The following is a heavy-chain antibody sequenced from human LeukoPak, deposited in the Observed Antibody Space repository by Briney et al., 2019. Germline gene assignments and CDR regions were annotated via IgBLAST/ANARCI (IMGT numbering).Heavy chain of an antibody. CDR3: ARSNAVKGDRYGGNPPSWVDY. CDR2: INPNSGGT. V-gene: IGHV1-2*02. J-gene: IGHJ4*02. CDR1: GYTFTGYY. Sequence: ASVNVSCKASGYTFTGYYMHWVRQAPGQGLEWMGWINPNSGGTNYAQKFQGRVTMTRDTSISTAYMELSRLRSDDTAVYYCARSNAVKGDRYGGNPPSWVDYWGQGTLVTVSS. D-gene: IGHD4-23*01.